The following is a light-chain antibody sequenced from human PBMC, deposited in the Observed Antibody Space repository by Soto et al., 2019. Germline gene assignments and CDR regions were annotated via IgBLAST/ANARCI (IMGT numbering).Light chain of an antibody. Sequence: QSVLTQPPSASGTPGQRVTISCSGSSSNIGSNTGNWYQQLPGTAPKLLIYNNNQRPSGVPDRFSGSKSGTSASLAISGLQSEDEADYYCATWDDSLHGHVFGTGTKLTVL. CDR2: NNN. CDR3: ATWDDSLHGHV. V-gene: IGLV1-44*01. CDR1: SSNIGSNT. J-gene: IGLJ1*01.